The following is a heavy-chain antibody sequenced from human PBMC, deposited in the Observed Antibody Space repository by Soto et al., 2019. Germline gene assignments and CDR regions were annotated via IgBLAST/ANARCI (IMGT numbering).Heavy chain of an antibody. D-gene: IGHD4-17*01. Sequence: SETLSLTCAVYGGSFSSYYWSWIRQPPGKGLEWIGEINHSGSTNYNPSLKSRVTISVDTSKNQFSLKLSSVTAADTAVYYCASTVTKTPLSYFDYWGQGTLVTVSS. CDR2: INHSGST. CDR3: ASTVTKTPLSYFDY. V-gene: IGHV4-34*01. J-gene: IGHJ4*02. CDR1: GGSFSSYY.